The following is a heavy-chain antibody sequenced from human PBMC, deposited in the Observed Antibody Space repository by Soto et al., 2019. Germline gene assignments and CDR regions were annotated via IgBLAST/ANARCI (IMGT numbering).Heavy chain of an antibody. J-gene: IGHJ4*02. CDR2: MNPNSGNT. CDR1: GYTFTSYD. Sequence: VPVKVSCKASGYTFTSYDINRARKATGQGLEWMGWMNPNSGNTGYAQKFQGRVTMTRNTSISTAYMELSSLRSEDTAVYYCAREISGSYRLDHWGQGTLVTVSS. D-gene: IGHD1-26*01. CDR3: AREISGSYRLDH. V-gene: IGHV1-8*01.